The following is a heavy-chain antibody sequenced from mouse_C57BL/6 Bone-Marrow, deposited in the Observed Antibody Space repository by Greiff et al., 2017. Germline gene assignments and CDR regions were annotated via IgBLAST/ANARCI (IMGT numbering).Heavy chain of an antibody. Sequence: EVQRVESGGGLVQPGGSLKLSCAASGFTFSDYYMYWVRQTPEKRLEWVAYISTGGGSTYYPDTVKGRFTISRDNAKNTLYLQMSRLKSEDTAMYYCARRDGGFAYWGQGTLVTVSA. CDR3: ARRDGGFAY. D-gene: IGHD1-1*01. CDR1: GFTFSDYY. J-gene: IGHJ3*01. V-gene: IGHV5-12*01. CDR2: ISTGGGST.